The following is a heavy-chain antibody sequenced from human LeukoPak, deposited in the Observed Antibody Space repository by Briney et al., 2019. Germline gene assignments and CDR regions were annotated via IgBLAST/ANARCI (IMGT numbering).Heavy chain of an antibody. Sequence: PSETLSLTCTVSGGSISSYYWSWIRQPPGKGLEWIGYIYYSGSTNYNPSLKSRVTISVDTSKNQFSLKLSSVTAADTAVYYCARALSVTAMGDWGQGTLVTVSS. CDR3: ARALSVTAMGD. D-gene: IGHD2-21*02. V-gene: IGHV4-59*12. J-gene: IGHJ4*02. CDR1: GGSISSYY. CDR2: IYYSGST.